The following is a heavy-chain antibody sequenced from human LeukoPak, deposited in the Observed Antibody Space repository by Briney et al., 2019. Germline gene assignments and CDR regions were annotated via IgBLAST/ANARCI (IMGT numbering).Heavy chain of an antibody. V-gene: IGHV4-61*05. J-gene: IGHJ4*02. CDR1: GGSISSSSYY. CDR3: ARGPELRFLEWLSDFDY. D-gene: IGHD3-3*01. CDR2: IYYSGST. Sequence: SETLSLTCTVSGGSISSSSYYWGWIRQPPGKGLEWIGYIYYSGSTNYNPSLKSRVTISVDTSKNQFSLKLSSVTAADTAVYYCARGPELRFLEWLSDFDYWGQGTLVTVSS.